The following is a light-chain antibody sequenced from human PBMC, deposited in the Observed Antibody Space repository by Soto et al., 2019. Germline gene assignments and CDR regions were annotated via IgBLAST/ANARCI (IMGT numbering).Light chain of an antibody. CDR1: QSVSSY. V-gene: IGKV3-11*01. Sequence: EIVLTQSPATLSLSPGERATLSCRASQSVSSYLAWYQQKPGQATRLLIYDASNRATGSPARFSGSGSGTDFTLTISSLEPEDFAVYYCQQRSNWPSLTFGGGTKVEIK. CDR3: QQRSNWPSLT. J-gene: IGKJ4*01. CDR2: DAS.